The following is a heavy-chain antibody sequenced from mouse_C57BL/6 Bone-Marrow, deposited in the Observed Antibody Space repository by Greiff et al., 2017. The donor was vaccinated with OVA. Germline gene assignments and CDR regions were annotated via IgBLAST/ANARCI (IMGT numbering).Heavy chain of an antibody. V-gene: IGHV1-15*01. J-gene: IGHJ2*01. Sequence: VQLKESGAELVRPGASVTLSCKASGYTFTDYEMHRVKQTPVHGLEWIGAIDPETGGTAYNQKFKGKAILTADKSSSTAYMELRSLTSEDSAVYYCTRSYSNYGDFDYWGQGTTLTVSS. D-gene: IGHD2-5*01. CDR2: IDPETGGT. CDR3: TRSYSNYGDFDY. CDR1: GYTFTDYE.